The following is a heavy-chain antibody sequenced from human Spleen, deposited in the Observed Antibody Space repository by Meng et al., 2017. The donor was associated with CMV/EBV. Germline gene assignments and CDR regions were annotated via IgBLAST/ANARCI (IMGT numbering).Heavy chain of an antibody. CDR3: TTGSIYYDFWSGYVDAGP. CDR2: IKSKTDGGTA. V-gene: IGHV3-15*01. J-gene: IGHJ5*02. CDR1: GFTFSSYA. Sequence: GESLKISCAASGFTFSSYAMSWVRQAPGKGLEWVGRIKSKTDGGTADYAVPVKGRFTISRDDSKNTLYLQMNSLKTEDTAMYYCTTGSIYYDFWSGYVDAGPWGQGTLVTVSS. D-gene: IGHD3-3*01.